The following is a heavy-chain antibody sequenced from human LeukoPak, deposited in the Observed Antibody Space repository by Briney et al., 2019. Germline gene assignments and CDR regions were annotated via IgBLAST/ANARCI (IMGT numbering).Heavy chain of an antibody. D-gene: IGHD3/OR15-3a*01. Sequence: PSETLSLTCSVSADSITNYYWSWIRQPPGKRLEWIGCIYSSGSTNYNPSLKSRVTISVATSKNQFSLRLTSVTATDTAMYYCARQTGSGLFTLPGGQGTLVTVSS. V-gene: IGHV4-59*08. CDR2: IYSSGST. CDR1: ADSITNYY. J-gene: IGHJ4*02. CDR3: ARQTGSGLFTLP.